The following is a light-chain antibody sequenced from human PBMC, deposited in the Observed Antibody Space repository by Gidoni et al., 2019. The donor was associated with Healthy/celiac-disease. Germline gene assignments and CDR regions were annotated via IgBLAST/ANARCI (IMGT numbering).Light chain of an antibody. J-gene: IGKJ3*01. V-gene: IGKV1-5*03. Sequence: DIQMTQSPSTLSASVGDRVTITCRDSQSISSWLAWYQQKPGKAPNLLIYKASSLESGVPSRFSGSGSGTEFTLSISSLQPDDFATYYCQQYNSYSFTFGPGTKVDIK. CDR3: QQYNSYSFT. CDR1: QSISSW. CDR2: KAS.